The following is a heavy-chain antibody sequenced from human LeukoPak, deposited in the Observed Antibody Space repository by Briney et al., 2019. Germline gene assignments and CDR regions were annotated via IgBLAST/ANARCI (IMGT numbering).Heavy chain of an antibody. Sequence: GGSLRLSCAASGFTFRSYAMSWVRQAPGKGLEWVSAISGNGGSTYYADSVKGRFIISRDISKNTLGLQMNSLRAEDTAVYYCARDPPHSPFDYWGQGTLVTVSS. J-gene: IGHJ4*02. CDR2: ISGNGGST. CDR1: GFTFRSYA. CDR3: ARDPPHSPFDY. V-gene: IGHV3-23*01. D-gene: IGHD2-15*01.